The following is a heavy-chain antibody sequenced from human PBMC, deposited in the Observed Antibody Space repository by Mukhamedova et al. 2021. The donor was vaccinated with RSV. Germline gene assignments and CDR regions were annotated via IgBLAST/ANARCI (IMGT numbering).Heavy chain of an antibody. J-gene: IGHJ2*01. Sequence: GKGLEWIGEINHSGSTNYNPSLKSRVTISVDTSKNQFSLKLSSVTAADTAVYYCSRTRGTTVPYDWYFDLWGRGTLVTVSS. CDR3: SRTRGTTVPYDWYFDL. CDR2: INHSGST. D-gene: IGHD4-17*01. V-gene: IGHV4-34*01.